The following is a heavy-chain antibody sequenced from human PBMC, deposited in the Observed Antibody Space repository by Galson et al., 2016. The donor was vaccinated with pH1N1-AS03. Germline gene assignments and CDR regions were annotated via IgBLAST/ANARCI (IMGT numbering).Heavy chain of an antibody. Sequence: SLRLSCAASGFTISNFGMLWVRQAPVQGLEWVAIISFDGTNKYYADSVKGRFSISRDNSKNTLFLQMSALRAEDTAVYYCANDFNYDFWSGYSFYWGQGALVTVSS. CDR1: GFTISNFG. CDR2: ISFDGTNK. J-gene: IGHJ4*02. V-gene: IGHV3-30*18. D-gene: IGHD3/OR15-3a*01. CDR3: ANDFNYDFWSGYSFY.